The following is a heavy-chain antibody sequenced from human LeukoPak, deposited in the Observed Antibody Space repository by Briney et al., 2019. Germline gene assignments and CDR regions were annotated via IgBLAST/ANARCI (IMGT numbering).Heavy chain of an antibody. V-gene: IGHV4-30-4*08. CDR1: GGSISSGDYY. CDR2: IYYSGST. Sequence: ESSETLSLTCTVSGGSISSGDYYWSWIRQPPGKGLEWIGYIYYSGSTYYNPSLKSRVTISVDTSKNQFSLKLSSVTAADTAVYYCARDRRSYYGDYFDYWGQGTLVTVSS. J-gene: IGHJ4*02. D-gene: IGHD1-26*01. CDR3: ARDRRSYYGDYFDY.